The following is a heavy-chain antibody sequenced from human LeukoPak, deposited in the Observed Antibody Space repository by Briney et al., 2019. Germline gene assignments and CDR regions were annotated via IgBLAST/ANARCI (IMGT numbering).Heavy chain of an antibody. CDR1: GYTFTGYY. J-gene: IGHJ3*02. Sequence: ASVKVSCKASGYTFTGYYMHWVRQAPGQGLEWMGWISAYNGNTNYAQKLQGRVTMTTDTSTSTAYMELRSLRSDDTAVYYCAREYPADAFDIWGQGTMVTVSS. CDR3: AREYPADAFDI. V-gene: IGHV1-18*04. CDR2: ISAYNGNT.